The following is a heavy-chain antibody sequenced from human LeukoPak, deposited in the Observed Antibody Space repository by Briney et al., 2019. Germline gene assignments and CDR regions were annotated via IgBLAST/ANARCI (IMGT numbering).Heavy chain of an antibody. CDR2: ISSSDFTT. V-gene: IGHV3-23*01. CDR3: AKERETTMIALGTADF. Sequence: GGSLRLSCAASGFSFDTYAMGWMRQAPGKGLEWVSTISSSDFTTYYADSVKGRFTISRDNSKYTLSLQMSGLTADDTAVYYCAKERETTMIALGTADFWGQGALVIVSS. J-gene: IGHJ4*02. D-gene: IGHD3-22*01. CDR1: GFSFDTYA.